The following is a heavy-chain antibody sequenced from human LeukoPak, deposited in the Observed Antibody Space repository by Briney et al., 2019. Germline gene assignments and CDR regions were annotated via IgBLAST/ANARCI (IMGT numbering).Heavy chain of an antibody. CDR2: ISGSGGST. CDR3: AKELLLWFGGLSPCFDY. V-gene: IGHV3-23*01. CDR1: GFTFSSYA. D-gene: IGHD3-10*01. J-gene: IGHJ4*02. Sequence: GGSLRLSCAASGFTFSSYAMSWVRQAPGKGLEWVSAISGSGGSTYYADSVKGRFTISRDNSKNTLYLQMNSLRAEDTAVYYCAKELLLWFGGLSPCFDYWGQGTLVTVSS.